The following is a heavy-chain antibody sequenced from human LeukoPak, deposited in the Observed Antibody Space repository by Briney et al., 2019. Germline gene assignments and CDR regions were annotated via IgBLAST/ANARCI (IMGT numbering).Heavy chain of an antibody. CDR2: INPNSGDT. Sequence: ASVKVSCKASGYTFTGYYMHWVRQAPGQGLEWMGRINPNSGDTNYAQKFQGRVTMTRDTSISTAYMELSRLRSDDTAVYYCAREMECSGGSCYPSNDYWGQGTLVTVSS. V-gene: IGHV1-2*06. CDR3: AREMECSGGSCYPSNDY. CDR1: GYTFTGYY. D-gene: IGHD2-15*01. J-gene: IGHJ4*02.